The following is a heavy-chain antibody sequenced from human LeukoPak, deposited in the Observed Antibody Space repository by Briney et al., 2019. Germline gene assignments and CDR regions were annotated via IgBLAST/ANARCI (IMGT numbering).Heavy chain of an antibody. V-gene: IGHV3-23*01. Sequence: GGSLRLSCAASGFTFSSSAMSWVRQAPGKGLEWVSTISGSGDRTYYADSVKGRFTISRDNAKNSLYLQMNNLRAEDTAVYYCARDSSPDSWGQGTLVTVSS. CDR3: ARDSSPDS. D-gene: IGHD6-13*01. CDR1: GFTFSSSA. CDR2: ISGSGDRT. J-gene: IGHJ4*02.